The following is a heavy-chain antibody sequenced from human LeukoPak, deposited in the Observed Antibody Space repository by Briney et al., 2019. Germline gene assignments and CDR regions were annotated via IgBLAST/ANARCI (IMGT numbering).Heavy chain of an antibody. Sequence: PGGSLRLSCAASGFTFSSYSMNWVRQAPGKGLEWVSSISSSSSYIYYAASVKGRFTISRDNAKNSLYLQMNSLRAEDTAVYYCASGPPSDGRQVVVNDYWGQGTLVTVSS. D-gene: IGHD3-22*01. CDR2: ISSSSSYI. CDR1: GFTFSSYS. CDR3: ASGPPSDGRQVVVNDY. J-gene: IGHJ4*02. V-gene: IGHV3-21*01.